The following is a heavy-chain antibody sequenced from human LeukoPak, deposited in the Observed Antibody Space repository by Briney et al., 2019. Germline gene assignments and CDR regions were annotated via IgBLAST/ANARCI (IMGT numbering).Heavy chain of an antibody. J-gene: IGHJ3*02. D-gene: IGHD4-17*01. V-gene: IGHV1-18*01. CDR2: ISAYNGNT. Sequence: ASVKVSCKASGYTFTSYGISWVGQAPGQGIEWMGWISAYNGNTNYAQKLQGRVTMTTDTSTSTAYMELRSQRSDDTAVYYCARETDYGDYMGGAFDIWGQGTMVTVSS. CDR3: ARETDYGDYMGGAFDI. CDR1: GYTFTSYG.